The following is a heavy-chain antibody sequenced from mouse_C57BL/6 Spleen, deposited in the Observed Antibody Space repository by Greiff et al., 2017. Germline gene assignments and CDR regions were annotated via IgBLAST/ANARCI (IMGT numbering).Heavy chain of an antibody. D-gene: IGHD1-1*01. V-gene: IGHV2-5*01. J-gene: IGHJ2*01. CDR1: GFSLTSYG. CDR3: AKTHYYGSSFYFDY. CDR2: IWRGGST. Sequence: VKLVESGPGLVQPSQSLSITCTVSGFSLTSYGVHWVRQSPGKGLEWLGVIWRGGSTDYNAAFMSRLSITMDNSKSQVFFKMNSLQADDTAIYYCAKTHYYGSSFYFDYWGQGTTLTVSS.